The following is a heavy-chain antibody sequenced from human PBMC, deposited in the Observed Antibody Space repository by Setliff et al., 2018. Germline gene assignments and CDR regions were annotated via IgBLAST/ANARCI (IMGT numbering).Heavy chain of an antibody. CDR1: GVSVSRHY. CDR2: IYTGGST. D-gene: IGHD3-22*01. J-gene: IGHJ6*03. V-gene: IGHV4-4*08. CDR3: ARARWTGGYYSGDNYYMDV. Sequence: SETLSLTCIVSGVSVSRHYWSWIRQPPGKTLEWIGYIYTGGSTTYNPSLKSRVTLSLDTSKNHSSLNLTSITAADAAVYHCARARWTGGYYSGDNYYMDVWGKGTTVTVSS.